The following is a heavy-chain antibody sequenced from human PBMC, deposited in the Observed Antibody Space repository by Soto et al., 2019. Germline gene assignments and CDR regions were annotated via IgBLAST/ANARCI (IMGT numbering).Heavy chain of an antibody. CDR2: INHSGST. Sequence: QVQLQQWGAGLLKPSETLSLTCAVYGGSFSGYYWSWIRQPPGKGLEWIGEINHSGSTNYHPSLKSRVTISVDTSKNQFSLKLSSVTSADTAVYYCARARTLDYWGQGTLVTVSS. V-gene: IGHV4-34*01. CDR3: ARARTLDY. J-gene: IGHJ4*02. CDR1: GGSFSGYY.